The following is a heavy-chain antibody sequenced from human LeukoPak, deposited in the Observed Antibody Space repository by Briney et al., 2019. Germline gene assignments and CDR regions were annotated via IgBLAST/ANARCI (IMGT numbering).Heavy chain of an antibody. Sequence: PSGTLSHTCTVSGGSISSSSYYWGWTRQPPGEGLEWIGSIYYSGSTYYNPSLKSRVTISVDTSKNQFSLKLSSVTAADTAVYYCARDGAFGVVTKMNYNWFDPWGQGTLVTVSS. CDR1: GGSISSSSYY. V-gene: IGHV4-39*07. CDR3: ARDGAFGVVTKMNYNWFDP. D-gene: IGHD3-3*01. J-gene: IGHJ5*02. CDR2: IYYSGST.